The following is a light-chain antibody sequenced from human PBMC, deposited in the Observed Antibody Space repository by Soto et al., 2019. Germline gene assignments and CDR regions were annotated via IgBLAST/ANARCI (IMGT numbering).Light chain of an antibody. Sequence: QSVLTQPPSASGTPGQRVIISCSGSSSNLGSNSGNWYQQLPGTAPKLLIYNTYQRPLGVPDRFSGSKSGTSASLAITGLQAEDEADYYCQSYDSSLSGYVFGAGTKLTVL. J-gene: IGLJ1*01. CDR1: SSNLGSNS. CDR2: NTY. CDR3: QSYDSSLSGYV. V-gene: IGLV1-44*01.